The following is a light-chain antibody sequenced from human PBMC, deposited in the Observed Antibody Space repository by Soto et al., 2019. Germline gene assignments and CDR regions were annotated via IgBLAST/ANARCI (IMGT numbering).Light chain of an antibody. V-gene: IGKV1-5*01. CDR2: DAS. J-gene: IGKJ2*01. CDR1: QSITTW. CDR3: QQYNSDPYT. Sequence: DIQMTQSPSTVSASVGDAVTITCRASQSITTWLAWYQQKPGKAPNLLIYDASTLESGGPSGFSGSGSGTEFTLTISSLQPDDSATHYCQQYNSDPYTCGQGTKLEL.